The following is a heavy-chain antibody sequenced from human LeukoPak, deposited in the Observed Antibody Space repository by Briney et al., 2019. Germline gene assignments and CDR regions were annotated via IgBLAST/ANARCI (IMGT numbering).Heavy chain of an antibody. CDR3: ASGYDLGGLVDY. CDR2: INHSGST. CDR1: GGSFSGYY. V-gene: IGHV4-34*01. D-gene: IGHD3-16*01. Sequence: SETLSLTCAVYGGSFSGYYWSWIRQPPGKGPEWIGEINHSGSTNYNPSLKSRVTISVDTSKNQFSLKLSSVTAADTAVYYCASGYDLGGLVDYWGQGTLVTVSS. J-gene: IGHJ4*02.